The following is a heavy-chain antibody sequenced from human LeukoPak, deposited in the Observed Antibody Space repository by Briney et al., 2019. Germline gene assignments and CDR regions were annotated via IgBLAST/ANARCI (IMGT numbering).Heavy chain of an antibody. D-gene: IGHD1-26*01. CDR2: IRYDGSNK. CDR1: GFTFSSYG. CDR3: AKALSGSYPLIYMDV. J-gene: IGHJ6*03. V-gene: IGHV3-30*02. Sequence: GGSLRLSCAASGFTFSSYGMHWVRQAPGKGLEWVAFIRYDGSNKYYADSVKGRFTISRDNSKNTLYLQMNSLRAEDTAVYYCAKALSGSYPLIYMDVWGKGTTVTVSS.